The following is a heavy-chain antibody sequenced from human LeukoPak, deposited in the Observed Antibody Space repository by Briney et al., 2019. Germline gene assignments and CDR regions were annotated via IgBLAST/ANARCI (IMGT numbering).Heavy chain of an antibody. D-gene: IGHD4-17*01. CDR2: ISGSGGST. CDR1: GFTFSSYG. V-gene: IGHV3-23*01. CDR3: AKDHGPYGVFDY. J-gene: IGHJ4*02. Sequence: GGSLRLSCAASGFTFSSYGMSWVRQAPGKGLEWVSAISGSGGSTYYADSVKGRFTISRDNSKNTLYLQMNSLRAEDTAVYYCAKDHGPYGVFDYWGQGTLVTVSS.